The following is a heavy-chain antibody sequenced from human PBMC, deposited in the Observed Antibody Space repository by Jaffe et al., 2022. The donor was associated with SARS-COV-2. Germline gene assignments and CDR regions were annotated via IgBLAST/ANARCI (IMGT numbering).Heavy chain of an antibody. CDR1: GFTFSSYA. CDR2: ISGSGGST. J-gene: IGHJ4*02. Sequence: EVQLLESGGGLVQPGGSLRLSCAASGFTFSSYAMSWVRQAPGKGLEWVSAISGSGGSTYYADSVKGRFTISRDNSKNTLYLQMNSLRAEDTAVYYCAKDGGDFWSGYYYYFDYWGQGTLVTVSS. V-gene: IGHV3-23*01. D-gene: IGHD3-3*01. CDR3: AKDGGDFWSGYYYYFDY.